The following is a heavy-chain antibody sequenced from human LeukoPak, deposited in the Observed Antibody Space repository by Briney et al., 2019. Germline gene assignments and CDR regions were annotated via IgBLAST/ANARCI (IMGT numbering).Heavy chain of an antibody. J-gene: IGHJ4*02. V-gene: IGHV3-30*03. CDR2: ISYDGSKK. Sequence: GGSLRLSCAASGFTFSSYGMHWVRQAPGKGLEWVAVISYDGSKKYHADSVKGRFTISRDNSKNTLYLQMNSLRAEDTAVYYCASEVGSSSSDYWGQGTLVTVSS. D-gene: IGHD6-6*01. CDR3: ASEVGSSSSDY. CDR1: GFTFSSYG.